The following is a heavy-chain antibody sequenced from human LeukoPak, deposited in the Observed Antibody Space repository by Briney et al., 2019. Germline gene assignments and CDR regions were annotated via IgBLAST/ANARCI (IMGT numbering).Heavy chain of an antibody. V-gene: IGHV3-48*01. CDR1: GFTFSSYS. D-gene: IGHD2-2*01. CDR2: ISSSSSTI. Sequence: GGSLRLSCAASGFTFSSYSMNWVRQAPGKGLEWVSYISSSSSTIYYADSVKGRFTISRDNAKNSLYLQMNSLKTEDTAVYYCSRGFCNSIRCYEGPSDFWGQGTVVTVSS. CDR3: SRGFCNSIRCYEGPSDF. J-gene: IGHJ4*02.